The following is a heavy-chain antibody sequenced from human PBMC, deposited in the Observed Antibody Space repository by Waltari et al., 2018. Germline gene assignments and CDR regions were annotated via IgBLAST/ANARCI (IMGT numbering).Heavy chain of an antibody. CDR2: ISWDGGST. Sequence: EVQLVESGGVVVQPGGSLRLSCAASGFTFDDYTMHWVRQAPGKGLEWVSLISWDGGSTYYADSVKGRFTISRDNSKNSLYLQMNSLRTEDTALYYCARGFLEWFGHWGQGTLVTVSS. CDR3: ARGFLEWFGH. CDR1: GFTFDDYT. D-gene: IGHD3-3*01. J-gene: IGHJ4*02. V-gene: IGHV3-43*01.